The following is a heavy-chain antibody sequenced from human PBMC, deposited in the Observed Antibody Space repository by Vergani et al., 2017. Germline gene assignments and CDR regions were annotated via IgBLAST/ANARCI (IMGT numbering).Heavy chain of an antibody. V-gene: IGHV3-23*01. D-gene: IGHD3-10*01. CDR3: ARRNYYYGPWFDP. Sequence: EVQLLESGGGLVKPGGSLRLSCAASGFTFSSYSMNWVRQAPGKGLEWVSAISGSGGSTYYADSVKGRFTISRDNSKNTLYLQMNSLRTEDTAVYYCARRNYYYGPWFDPWGQGTLVTVSS. J-gene: IGHJ5*02. CDR1: GFTFSSYS. CDR2: ISGSGGST.